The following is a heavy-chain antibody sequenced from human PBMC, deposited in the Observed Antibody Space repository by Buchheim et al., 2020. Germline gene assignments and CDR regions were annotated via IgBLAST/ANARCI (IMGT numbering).Heavy chain of an antibody. V-gene: IGHV1-69*04. CDR3: ARGSSPTGYYDSSGYYY. J-gene: IGHJ4*02. Sequence: VKKPGSSVKVSCKASGGTFSSYAISWVRQAPGQGLEWMGRIIPILGIANYAQKFQGRVTITADKSTSTAYMELSSLRSEDTAVYYCARGSSPTGYYDSSGYYYWGQGTL. D-gene: IGHD3-22*01. CDR2: IIPILGIA. CDR1: GGTFSSYA.